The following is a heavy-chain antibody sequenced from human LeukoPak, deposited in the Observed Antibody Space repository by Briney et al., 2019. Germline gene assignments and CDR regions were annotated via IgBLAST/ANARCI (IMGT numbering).Heavy chain of an antibody. CDR3: ARDTYGSGSYYIEY. D-gene: IGHD3-10*01. CDR1: GASISSGDYS. CDR2: IYHTGHT. Sequence: SETLSLTCAVSGASISSGDYSWNWMRQPPGKGLEWIGYIYHTGHTYYSPSLKSRVTISVDTSKNQFSLKLSSVTAADTAVYYCARDTYGSGSYYIEYWGQGTLVTVSS. J-gene: IGHJ4*02. V-gene: IGHV4-30-2*01.